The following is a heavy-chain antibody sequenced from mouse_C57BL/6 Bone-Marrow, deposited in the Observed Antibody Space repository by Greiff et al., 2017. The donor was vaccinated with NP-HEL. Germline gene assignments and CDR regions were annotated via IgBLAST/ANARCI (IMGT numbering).Heavy chain of an antibody. J-gene: IGHJ4*01. CDR2: INPNNGGT. Sequence: VQLQQSGPELVKPGASVKISCKASGYTFTDYYMNWVKQSHGKSLEWIGDINPNNGGTSYNQKFKGKATLTVDKSSSTAYMELRSLTSEDSAVYYCAREGSGYPFYAMDYWGQGTSVTVSS. D-gene: IGHD3-2*02. CDR3: AREGSGYPFYAMDY. V-gene: IGHV1-26*01. CDR1: GYTFTDYY.